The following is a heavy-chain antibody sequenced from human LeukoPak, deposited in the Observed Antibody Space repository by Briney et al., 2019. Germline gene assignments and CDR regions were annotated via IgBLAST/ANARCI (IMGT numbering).Heavy chain of an antibody. D-gene: IGHD3-16*01. V-gene: IGHV3-21*01. J-gene: IGHJ4*02. CDR2: ISYLSSHV. CDR3: GRAFPPLRTSSAGDL. Sequence: GGSLILSCSASGFTFSDYDMNWVRQAPGKGLEWVSSISYLSSHVYYGDSVKGRFSISRDNAKNSLYLQMNSLGAEDTAIYYCGRAFPPLRTSSAGDLWGQGILVTVSS. CDR1: GFTFSDYD.